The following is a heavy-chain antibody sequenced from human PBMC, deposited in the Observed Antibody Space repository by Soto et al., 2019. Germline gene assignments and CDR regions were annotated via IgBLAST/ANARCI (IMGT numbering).Heavy chain of an antibody. CDR1: GGSISSYY. J-gene: IGHJ5*02. D-gene: IGHD3-9*01. CDR3: ARGGRGYYDILTGYYNRWFDP. CDR2: IYYSGST. V-gene: IGHV4-59*12. Sequence: SETLSLTCTVSGGSISSYYWSWIRQPPGKRPEWIGYIYYSGSTNYNPSLKSRVTISVDTSKNQFSLKLSSVTAADTAVYYCARGGRGYYDILTGYYNRWFDPWGQGTLVTVSS.